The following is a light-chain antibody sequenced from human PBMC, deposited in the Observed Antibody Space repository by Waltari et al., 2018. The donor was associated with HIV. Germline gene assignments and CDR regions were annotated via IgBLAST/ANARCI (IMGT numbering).Light chain of an antibody. V-gene: IGKV3-15*01. Sequence: EIVMTQSPATLSVSPGQRATVSCWASQSISSNLAWYQQRPGQAPRLLVYDASTRVAGIPARFSASGFATEFTLTISSLQSEDLAVYYCQQYNDWLSWTFGQGTKVEMK. CDR3: QQYNDWLSWT. J-gene: IGKJ1*01. CDR2: DAS. CDR1: QSISSN.